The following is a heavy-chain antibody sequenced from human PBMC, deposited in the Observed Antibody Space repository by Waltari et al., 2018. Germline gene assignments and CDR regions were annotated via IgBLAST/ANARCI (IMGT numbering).Heavy chain of an antibody. Sequence: QVQLVQSGAEVKKPGASVKVSCEASGYTFTGYYVHWVRQAPGQGLGWMGWIFPKRGGTNYAQNLQGRVTMTRDTSISTVYMELSSLTSDDTAVYFCTRDGVSGGAFDIWGQGTRVTVSS. CDR3: TRDGVSGGAFDI. CDR1: GYTFTGYY. CDR2: IFPKRGGT. V-gene: IGHV1-2*02. D-gene: IGHD3-10*01. J-gene: IGHJ3*02.